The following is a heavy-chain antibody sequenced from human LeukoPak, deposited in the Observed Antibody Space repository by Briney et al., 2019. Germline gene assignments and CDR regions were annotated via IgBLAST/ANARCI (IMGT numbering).Heavy chain of an antibody. V-gene: IGHV3-74*01. J-gene: IGHJ4*02. Sequence: GGSLRLSCAASGFSFTRYWMHWVRQAPGEGLMWVSRINSDGSSTWYADSVKGRFTISRDNATNTLSLQMSSLGVEDTALYYCARDQDGMGTTMDLWGQGTQVIVSS. CDR3: ARDQDGMGTTMDL. CDR1: GFSFTRYW. CDR2: INSDGSST. D-gene: IGHD1-1*01.